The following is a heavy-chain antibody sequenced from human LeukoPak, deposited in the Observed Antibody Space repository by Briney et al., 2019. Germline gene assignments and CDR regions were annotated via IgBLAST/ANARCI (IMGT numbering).Heavy chain of an antibody. CDR3: ARQRAFDI. Sequence: SETLSLTCAVYGGSFSGYYWSWIRQPPGKGLEWIGEINHSGSTNYNPSLKSRVTISVDTSKNQFSLKLSSVTAADTAVYYCARQRAFDIWGQATIVTVSS. J-gene: IGHJ3*02. CDR1: GGSFSGYY. CDR2: INHSGST. V-gene: IGHV4-34*01. D-gene: IGHD6-25*01.